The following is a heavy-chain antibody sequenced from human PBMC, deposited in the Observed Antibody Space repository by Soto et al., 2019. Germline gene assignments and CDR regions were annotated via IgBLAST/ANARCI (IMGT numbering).Heavy chain of an antibody. CDR3: AREVPGDFDRLYYYYGMDV. J-gene: IGHJ6*02. CDR1: GFTFSSYW. CDR2: IKQDGSEK. V-gene: IGHV3-7*01. Sequence: AGGSLRLSCAASGFTFSSYWVSWVRQAPGKGLEWVANIKQDGSEKYYVDSVKGRFTISRDNAKNSLYLQMNSLRAEDTAVYYCAREVPGDFDRLYYYYGMDVWGQGTTVTVSS. D-gene: IGHD3-9*01.